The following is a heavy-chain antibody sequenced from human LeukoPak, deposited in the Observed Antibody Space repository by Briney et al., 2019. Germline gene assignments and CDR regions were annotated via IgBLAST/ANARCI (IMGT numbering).Heavy chain of an antibody. CDR3: ARHSPSSTRAEHFHP. V-gene: IGHV4-39*01. CDR1: GGPISRSFRF. J-gene: IGHJ1*01. Sequence: SETLSLTCTVSGGPISRSFRFWGWIRQSPGKGLEWIGSIYYTGTTYYNPSLRGRVAISVDTSQNQVSLEMTSVTAADSAVYYCARHSPSSTRAEHFHPWGPGTLVTVSS. D-gene: IGHD5-24*01. CDR2: IYYTGTT.